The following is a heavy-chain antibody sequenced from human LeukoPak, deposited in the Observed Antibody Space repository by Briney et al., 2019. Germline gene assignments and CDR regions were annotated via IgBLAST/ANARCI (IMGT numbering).Heavy chain of an antibody. D-gene: IGHD2-15*01. CDR2: IDSDGSTT. CDR1: GFTFSTYW. Sequence: GGSLRLSCAASGFTFSTYWMHWVRQAPGKGLMWVSRIDSDGSTTDYADSVKGRFTITSDKAKNTVYLQMNSLRAEDTAVYDGAGTGCSGGSCYSDYMDVWGKGTTVTVSS. V-gene: IGHV3-74*01. CDR3: AGTGCSGGSCYSDYMDV. J-gene: IGHJ6*03.